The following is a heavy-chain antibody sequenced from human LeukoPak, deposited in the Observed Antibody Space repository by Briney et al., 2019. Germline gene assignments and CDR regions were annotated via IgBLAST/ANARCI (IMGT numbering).Heavy chain of an antibody. CDR2: ISSSGSTI. V-gene: IGHV3-48*03. Sequence: GGSLRLSCAASGFTFSSYELNWVRQAPGKGLEWVSYISSSGSTIYYAESVKGRFTISRDNAKNSLYLQMNSLRAEDTAVYYCARGRVIDAFDIWGQGTMVTVSS. CDR3: ARGRVIDAFDI. J-gene: IGHJ3*02. D-gene: IGHD3-10*01. CDR1: GFTFSSYE.